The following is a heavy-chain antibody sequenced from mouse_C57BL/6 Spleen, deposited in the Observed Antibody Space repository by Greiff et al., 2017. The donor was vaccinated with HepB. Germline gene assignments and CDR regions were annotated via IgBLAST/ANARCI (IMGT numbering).Heavy chain of an antibody. Sequence: VQGVESGAELARPGASVKLSCKASGYTFTSYGISWVKQRTGQGLEWIGEIYPRSGNTYYNEKFKGKATLTADKSSSTAYMELRSLTSEDSAVYFCACITTVVEGDYWGQGTTLTVSS. V-gene: IGHV1-81*01. CDR1: GYTFTSYG. J-gene: IGHJ2*01. CDR3: ACITTVVEGDY. CDR2: IYPRSGNT. D-gene: IGHD1-1*01.